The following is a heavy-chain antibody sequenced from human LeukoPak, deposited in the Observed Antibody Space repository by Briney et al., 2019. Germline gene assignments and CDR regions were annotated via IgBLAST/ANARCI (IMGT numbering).Heavy chain of an antibody. V-gene: IGHV3-48*02. CDR2: FSGDSINI. CDR1: GFTFSSYS. Sequence: GGSLRLSCAASGFTFSSYSVNWVRQAPGKGLEWISYFSGDSINIWYADSVKGRFTISRDNAKNSVFLQMNSLRDEDSAVYYCARDSNWAFDYWGQGTLVTVSS. CDR3: ARDSNWAFDY. J-gene: IGHJ4*02. D-gene: IGHD7-27*01.